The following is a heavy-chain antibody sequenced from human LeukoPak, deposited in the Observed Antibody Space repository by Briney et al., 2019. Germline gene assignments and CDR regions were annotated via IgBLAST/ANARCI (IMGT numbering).Heavy chain of an antibody. CDR3: ARGPYYYDSSGSQLPFDY. V-gene: IGHV3-48*01. CDR1: GSTFSSYS. CDR2: ISSSSSTI. J-gene: IGHJ4*02. Sequence: GGSLRLSCAASGSTFSSYSMNWVRQAPGKGLEWVSYISSSSSTIYYADSVKGRFTISRDNAKNSLYLQMNSLRAEDTAVYYCARGPYYYDSSGSQLPFDYWSQGTLVTVSS. D-gene: IGHD3-22*01.